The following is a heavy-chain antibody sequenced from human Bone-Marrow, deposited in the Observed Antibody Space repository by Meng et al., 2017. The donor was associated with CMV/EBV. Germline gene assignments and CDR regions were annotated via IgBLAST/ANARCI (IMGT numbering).Heavy chain of an antibody. CDR2: INPDRGDT. CDR1: GFTFTDYY. D-gene: IGHD7-27*01. CDR3: ARDDNWGPDY. V-gene: IGHV1-2*02. J-gene: IGHJ4*02. Sequence: ASVKVSCKASGFTFTDYYIHWVRQAPGQGLEWMGWINPDRGDTNYAEKFQGRVTVTRDTSIRTVFMELSSLTSDDTAMYYCARDDNWGPDYWGQGTLVTVSS.